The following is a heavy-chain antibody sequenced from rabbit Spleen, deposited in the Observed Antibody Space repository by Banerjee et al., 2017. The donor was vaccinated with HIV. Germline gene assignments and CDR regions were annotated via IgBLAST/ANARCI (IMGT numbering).Heavy chain of an antibody. V-gene: IGHV1S45*01. CDR2: ISTSSLGT. CDR3: ARDTGTSFSTYGMDL. D-gene: IGHD7-1*01. J-gene: IGHJ6*01. CDR1: GVSFSDKDV. Sequence: EQLEESGGGLVKPEGSLTLTCKASGVSFSDKDVMCWVRQAPGKGLEWIGCISTSSLGTWYATWAKGRFTISKTSSTTVTLQMTNLTAADTATYFCARDTGTSFSTYGMDLWGPGTLVTVS.